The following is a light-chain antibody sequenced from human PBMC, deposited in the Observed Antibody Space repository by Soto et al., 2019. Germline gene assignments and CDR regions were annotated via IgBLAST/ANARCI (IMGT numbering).Light chain of an antibody. CDR1: SSDVGGYNY. CDR3: SSYTSSSTPSNV. V-gene: IGLV2-14*01. J-gene: IGLJ1*01. Sequence: QSALTQPASVSGSPGRSITISCTGTSSDVGGYNYVSWYQQHPGKAPKVLIYEVSNRPSGVSDRFSGSKSGNTASLTISGLQAEDEGDYYCSSYTSSSTPSNVFGTGTKVTVL. CDR2: EVS.